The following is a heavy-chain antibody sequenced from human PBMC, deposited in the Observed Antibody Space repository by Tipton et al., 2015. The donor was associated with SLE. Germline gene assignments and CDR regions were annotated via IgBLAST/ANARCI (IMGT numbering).Heavy chain of an antibody. Sequence: TLSLTCTVSNGSISSYYWSWIRQPPGKGLEWIGHMSYSGSTYYNPSLKSRITISVDTSKNHFSLKLSSVTAADTAVYYCARHDGQWDAFDIWGQGTVVTVSS. CDR2: MSYSGST. D-gene: IGHD6-19*01. J-gene: IGHJ3*02. CDR3: ARHDGQWDAFDI. V-gene: IGHV4-59*06. CDR1: NGSISSYY.